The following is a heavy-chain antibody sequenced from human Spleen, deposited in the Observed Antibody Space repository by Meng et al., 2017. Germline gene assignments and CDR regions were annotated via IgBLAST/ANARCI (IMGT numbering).Heavy chain of an antibody. D-gene: IGHD6-25*01. CDR2: INPKSGDT. Sequence: GQLVQSVAEVKKPGASVKVSCKPSGYNFPDYYIHGVGRAPGQGLEWMGRINPKSGDTHYAQKFQARVTMTGDTSISTAYMELSGLRSDDTAMYYCARDEDISAAGKLFGDYWGQGTLVTVSS. J-gene: IGHJ4*02. CDR1: GYNFPDYY. V-gene: IGHV1-2*06. CDR3: ARDEDISAAGKLFGDY.